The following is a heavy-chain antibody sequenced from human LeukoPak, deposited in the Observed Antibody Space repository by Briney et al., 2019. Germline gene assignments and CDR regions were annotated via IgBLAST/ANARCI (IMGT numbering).Heavy chain of an antibody. CDR3: ARSYYYDSSGYYLYYFDY. CDR1: GVSISSGGYS. V-gene: IGHV4-30-2*02. Sequence: SETLSLTCAVSGVSISSGGYSWSWIRPPSGKGLEWIGYIYHSGSTYYNPSLKSRVTISVHRSKNQFSLKLSSVTAADTAVYYCARSYYYDSSGYYLYYFDYWGQGTLVTVSS. D-gene: IGHD3-22*01. CDR2: IYHSGST. J-gene: IGHJ4*02.